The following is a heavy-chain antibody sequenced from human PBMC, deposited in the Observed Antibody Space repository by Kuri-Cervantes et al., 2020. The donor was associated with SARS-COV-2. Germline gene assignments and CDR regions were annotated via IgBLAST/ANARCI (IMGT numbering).Heavy chain of an antibody. J-gene: IGHJ6*03. Sequence: SVKVSCKASGGTFSSYAISWVRQAPGQGLEWMGGIIPIFGTANYAQKFQGRVTITTDESTSTAYMELSSLRSDDTAVYYCAREGDYSDFRRPNYYYYYMDVWGKGTTVTVSS. CDR1: GGTFSSYA. V-gene: IGHV1-69*05. CDR2: IIPIFGTA. D-gene: IGHD4-11*01. CDR3: AREGDYSDFRRPNYYYYYMDV.